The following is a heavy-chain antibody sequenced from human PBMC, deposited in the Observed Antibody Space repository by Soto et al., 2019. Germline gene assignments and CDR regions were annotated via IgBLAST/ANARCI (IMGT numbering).Heavy chain of an antibody. J-gene: IGHJ4*02. D-gene: IGHD6-13*01. V-gene: IGHV3-30-3*01. CDR2: ISYDGSNK. CDR1: GFTFSSYA. CDR3: VKDPFIAAAGPYYFDY. Sequence: QVQLVESGGGVVQPGGSLRLSCAASGFTFSSYAMHWVRQAPGKGLEWVAAISYDGSNKYYVDSVKGRFTISRDNSKNTLFLQMNSLRAEDTAVYYCVKDPFIAAAGPYYFDYWGQGTLVTVSS.